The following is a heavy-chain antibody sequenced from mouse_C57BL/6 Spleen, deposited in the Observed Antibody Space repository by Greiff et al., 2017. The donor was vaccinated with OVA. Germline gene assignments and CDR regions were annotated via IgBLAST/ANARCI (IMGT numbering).Heavy chain of an antibody. Sequence: QVQLQQSGAELARPGASVKMSCKASGYTFTSYTMHWVKQRPGQGLEWIGYINPSSGYTKYNQKFKDKATLTADKSSSTASMQLSSLTSEGSAVYDCASTLYGSSPYYYAMDYWGQGTSVTVSS. CDR2: INPSSGYT. CDR1: GYTFTSYT. J-gene: IGHJ4*01. V-gene: IGHV1-4*01. D-gene: IGHD1-1*01. CDR3: ASTLYGSSPYYYAMDY.